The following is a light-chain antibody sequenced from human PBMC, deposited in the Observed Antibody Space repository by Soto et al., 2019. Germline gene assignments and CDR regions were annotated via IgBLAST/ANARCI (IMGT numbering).Light chain of an antibody. Sequence: IVLTQSPGTLSLSPGEGATLSCRASQGVSNNHLAWYQQKPGQAPRLVIYGAFSRATGIPDRFSGSGSGTDFTLIISRLEPEDSAVYYCQHYSSSLWTFGQGTKVEIK. CDR2: GAF. V-gene: IGKV3-20*01. CDR1: QGVSNNH. J-gene: IGKJ1*01. CDR3: QHYSSSLWT.